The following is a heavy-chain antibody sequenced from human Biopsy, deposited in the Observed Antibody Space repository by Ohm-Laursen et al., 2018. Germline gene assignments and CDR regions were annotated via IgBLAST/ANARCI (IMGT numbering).Heavy chain of an antibody. J-gene: IGHJ5*02. D-gene: IGHD4-11*01. V-gene: IGHV4-59*02. CDR3: ASFNDYKGSWFDP. CDR2: IYNSGST. CDR1: GGSASSYL. Sequence: GTLSLTCSVSGGSASSYLWSWNRQPPGKGLEWIGNIYNSGSTSYNPSLKSRVTISVDTSKNQFSLKLNSATAADTAVYYCASFNDYKGSWFDPWGQGTLVTVSS.